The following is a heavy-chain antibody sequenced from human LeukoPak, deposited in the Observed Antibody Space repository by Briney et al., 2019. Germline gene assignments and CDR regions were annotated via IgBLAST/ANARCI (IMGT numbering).Heavy chain of an antibody. CDR3: ARSGSGYLRYYFDY. CDR1: GYSISSGYY. D-gene: IGHD5-12*01. V-gene: IGHV4-38-2*02. CDR2: MYYSGRT. Sequence: SETLSLTCTVSGYSISSGYYWGWIRQPPGKGLEWIGSMYYSGRTYYNPSLKSRVTISVDTSKNHFSLKLTSVTAADTAVYYCARSGSGYLRYYFDYWGQGTLVTVSS. J-gene: IGHJ4*02.